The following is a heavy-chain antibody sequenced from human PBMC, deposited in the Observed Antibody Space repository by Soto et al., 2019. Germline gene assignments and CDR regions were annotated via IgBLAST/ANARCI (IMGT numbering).Heavy chain of an antibody. CDR1: GFTFGGSP. Sequence: EAQLVQSGGGLVQPGGSLQLSCAASGFTFGGSPVHWVRQASGKGLEWVGRIRSDSASSAIAYAAWVRGRFTLSRDDSKNPAYLHVNSLEVADTDLDCCVLGGCRRTGSASLDHWGQGTLVTVSS. CDR2: IRSDSASSAI. CDR3: VLGGCRRTGSASLDH. J-gene: IGHJ4*02. V-gene: IGHV3-73*01. D-gene: IGHD3-10*01.